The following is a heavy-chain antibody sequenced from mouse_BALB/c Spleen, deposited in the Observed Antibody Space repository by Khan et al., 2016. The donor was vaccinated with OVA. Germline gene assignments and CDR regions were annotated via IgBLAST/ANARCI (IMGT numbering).Heavy chain of an antibody. Sequence: VKLEESGPGLVKPSQSLSLTCTVTGYSITSDYAWNWIRQFPGNKLEWMGYISYSGSTNYNPALKSRISTTRDTSKNQFFQQLNSVTTEDTATYYCARDGSRYNYAMDYWGQGTSVTVSS. J-gene: IGHJ4*01. CDR1: GYSITSDYA. CDR2: ISYSGST. D-gene: IGHD2-3*01. CDR3: ARDGSRYNYAMDY. V-gene: IGHV3-2*02.